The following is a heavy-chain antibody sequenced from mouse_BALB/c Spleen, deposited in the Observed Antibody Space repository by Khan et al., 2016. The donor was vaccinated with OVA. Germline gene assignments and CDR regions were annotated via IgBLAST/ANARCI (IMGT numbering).Heavy chain of an antibody. CDR3: ARTASIKY. CDR2: ISHSGST. Sequence: VQLQESGPGLVKPSQTLSLTCTVSGFSITSGYIRYLIRQPPENLQELVGNISHSGSTKYNPSLKSRISITGDTSNNQFFLQLNSMTTEDTATYYCARTASIKYWGQGTTLTVSS. J-gene: IGHJ2*01. V-gene: IGHV3-1*02. D-gene: IGHD1-2*01. CDR1: GFSITSGYI.